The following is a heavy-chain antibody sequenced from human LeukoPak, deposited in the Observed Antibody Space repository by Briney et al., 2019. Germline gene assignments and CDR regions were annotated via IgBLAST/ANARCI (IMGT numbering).Heavy chain of an antibody. CDR2: IYGGGTT. CDR3: ARDASIVGELDY. CDR1: GFTFSNHY. V-gene: IGHV3-66*01. Sequence: GSLRLSCAASGFTFSNHYMSWVRQAPGKGLEWVSVIYGGGTTYYADSVKGRFTISRDNSKNTLYLQMNSLRAEDTAVYYCARDASIVGELDYWGQGTLVTVSS. D-gene: IGHD1-26*01. J-gene: IGHJ4*02.